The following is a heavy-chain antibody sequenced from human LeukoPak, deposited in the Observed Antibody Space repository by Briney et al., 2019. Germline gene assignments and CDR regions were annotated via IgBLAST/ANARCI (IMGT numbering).Heavy chain of an antibody. CDR2: ISSSSSYI. D-gene: IGHD2-2*01. CDR3: ARDMGAIVVVPVNWFDP. J-gene: IGHJ5*02. CDR1: GFTFSSYS. V-gene: IGHV3-21*01. Sequence: GGSLRLSCAASGFTFSSYSMNWVRQAPGKGLEWVSSISSSSSYIYYADSVKGRFTISRDNAKNPLYLQMNSLRAEDTAVYYCARDMGAIVVVPVNWFDPWGQGTLVTVSS.